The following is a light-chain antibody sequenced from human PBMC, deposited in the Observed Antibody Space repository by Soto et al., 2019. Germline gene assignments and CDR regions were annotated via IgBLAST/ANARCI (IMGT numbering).Light chain of an antibody. Sequence: QSVLTQPPSVSAAPGQKVTISCSGSKSNIGYNYVSWYQHLPGTAPKLLIYDNSKRPTGIPDRFSGSKSGTSATLDITTLQTGDEADYYCGAWDDSLSAVFGGGTKLTVL. J-gene: IGLJ2*01. CDR1: KSNIGYNY. CDR3: GAWDDSLSAV. CDR2: DNS. V-gene: IGLV1-51*01.